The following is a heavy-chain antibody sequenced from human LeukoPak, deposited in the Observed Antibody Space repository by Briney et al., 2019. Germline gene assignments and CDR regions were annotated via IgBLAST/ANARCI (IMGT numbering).Heavy chain of an antibody. D-gene: IGHD6-19*01. CDR3: ARAGIAVAGTSWFDP. CDR1: GFTFSDYY. V-gene: IGHV3-11*01. CDR2: ITSSGSTI. J-gene: IGHJ5*02. Sequence: PGGSLRLSCAASGFTFSDYYMSWIRQAPGRGLEWVSYITSSGSTIYYADSVKGRFTISRDNAKNSLYLQMNSLRAEDTAVYYCARAGIAVAGTSWFDPWGQGTLVTVSS.